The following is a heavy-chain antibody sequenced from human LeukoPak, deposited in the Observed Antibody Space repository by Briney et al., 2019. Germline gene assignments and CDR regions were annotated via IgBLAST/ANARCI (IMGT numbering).Heavy chain of an antibody. J-gene: IGHJ3*02. V-gene: IGHV4-39*01. Sequence: SETLSLTCTVSGGSISSSSYYWGRIRQPPGKGLEWIGSIYYSGSTYYNPSLKSRVTISVDTSKNQFSLKLSSVTAADTAVYYCARPRDYDFWSGSPSWSDAFDIWGQGTMVTVSS. CDR1: GGSISSSSYY. CDR3: ARPRDYDFWSGSPSWSDAFDI. D-gene: IGHD3-3*01. CDR2: IYYSGST.